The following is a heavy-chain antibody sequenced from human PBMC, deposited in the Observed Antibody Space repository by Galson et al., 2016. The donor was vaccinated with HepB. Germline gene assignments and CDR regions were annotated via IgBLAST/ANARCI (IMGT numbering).Heavy chain of an antibody. CDR2: ISPYNGKT. CDR1: GYTFISFG. CDR3: ARDGRDYTGSYYPPFDY. D-gene: IGHD1-26*01. J-gene: IGHJ4*02. Sequence: SVKVSCKASGYTFISFGISWVRQAPGQGLEWMGWISPYNGKTKYAQKFQGRVTMTTDTGTSTAYMDPRSLRSDDTAVYFCARDGRDYTGSYYPPFDYWGQGTLVTVSS. V-gene: IGHV1-18*01.